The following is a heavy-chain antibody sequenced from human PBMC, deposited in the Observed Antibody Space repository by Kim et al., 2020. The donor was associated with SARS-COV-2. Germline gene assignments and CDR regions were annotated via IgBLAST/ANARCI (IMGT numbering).Heavy chain of an antibody. CDR1: GFSFSTYT. CDR2: TSFDGPNE. Sequence: GGSLRLSCAASGFSFSTYTFHWVRQAPGKGLEWVAVTSFDGPNEDYSDSVRGRFTISRDKSKNTLYLQMNSLRPEDTARYYCARDRVQFGSGSCFDLWG. CDR3: ARDRVQFGSGSCFDL. D-gene: IGHD3-10*01. V-gene: IGHV3-30*04. J-gene: IGHJ3*01.